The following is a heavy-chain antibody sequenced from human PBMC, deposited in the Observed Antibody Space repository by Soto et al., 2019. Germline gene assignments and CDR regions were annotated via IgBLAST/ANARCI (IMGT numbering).Heavy chain of an antibody. CDR3: SKDLVNYYDSSGYLDV. V-gene: IGHV3-30*18. D-gene: IGHD3-22*01. CDR2: ISYDGTEK. Sequence: HWISKKQGKGLEWVTVISYDGTEKYYTDSVKGRFTISRDNSKNTLKLQMNSLRPEDTALYYCSKDLVNYYDSSGYLDVWGQGTTVSVSS. J-gene: IGHJ6*01.